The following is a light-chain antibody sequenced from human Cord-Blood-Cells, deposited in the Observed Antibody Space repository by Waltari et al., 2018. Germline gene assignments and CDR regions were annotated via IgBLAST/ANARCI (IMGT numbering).Light chain of an antibody. CDR3: QQLNSYPHT. V-gene: IGKV1-9*01. CDR1: QGISSY. Sequence: IQLTQSPSSLPASVGDRVTITCRASQGISSYLAWYQQKPGKAPKLLIYAASTLQSGVPSRFSGSGSGTDFTLTISSLQPEDFATYYCQQLNSYPHTFGQGTKLEIK. CDR2: AAS. J-gene: IGKJ2*01.